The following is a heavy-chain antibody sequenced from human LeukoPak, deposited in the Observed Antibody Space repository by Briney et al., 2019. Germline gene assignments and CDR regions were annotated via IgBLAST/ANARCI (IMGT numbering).Heavy chain of an antibody. J-gene: IGHJ4*02. CDR1: AGSITNYY. D-gene: IGHD5-18*01. V-gene: IGHV4-59*08. Sequence: SETLSLTCTVSAGSITNYYWSWIRQPPGKGLEWIGYIYYTGSTNYNPSLKSRVTISVDTSKNQFSLKLSSVTAADTAVYYCARQWRTAMDYWGQGTLVTVSS. CDR3: ARQWRTAMDY. CDR2: IYYTGST.